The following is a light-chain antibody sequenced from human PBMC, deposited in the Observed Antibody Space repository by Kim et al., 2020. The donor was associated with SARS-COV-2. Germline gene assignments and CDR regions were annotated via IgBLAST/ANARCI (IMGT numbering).Light chain of an antibody. CDR3: LQYYVTPRT. CDR2: WAS. Sequence: DIVMTQSPDSLAVSLGERATINCKSSQSVLSSSNNKNYLAWYQQKPGQPPKLLIYWASTRESGVPDRFSGSGSGTDFTLTISSLQAGDVAVYYCLQYYVTPRTFGGGTKLEI. CDR1: QSVLSSSNNKNY. V-gene: IGKV4-1*01. J-gene: IGKJ4*01.